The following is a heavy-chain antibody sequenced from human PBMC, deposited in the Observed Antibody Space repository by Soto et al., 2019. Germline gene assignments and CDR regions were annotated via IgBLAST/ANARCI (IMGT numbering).Heavy chain of an antibody. J-gene: IGHJ6*02. V-gene: IGHV1-69*12. D-gene: IGHD1-1*01. Sequence: QVQLVQSGAEVKKPGSSVKVSCKASGGTFSSYAISWVRQAPGQGLEWMGGIIPIFGTADYAQKFQGRVTITADESTRRAHMELRSLRSEDTAVYYCARSRARTGDYYYGMDVWGQGTTVTVSS. CDR2: IIPIFGTA. CDR1: GGTFSSYA. CDR3: ARSRARTGDYYYGMDV.